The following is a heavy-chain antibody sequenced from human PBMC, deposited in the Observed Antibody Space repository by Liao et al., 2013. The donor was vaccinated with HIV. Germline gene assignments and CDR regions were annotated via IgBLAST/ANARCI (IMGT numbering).Heavy chain of an antibody. D-gene: IGHD4-17*01. Sequence: QVQLQESGPGLVKPSQTLSLTCTVSGGSISYGSYYWSWIRQPAGKGLEWIGRIYTSGSTNYNPSLKSRVTISIDTSKNQFSLKLSSVSAADTAVYYCARSRDITPTVTSDLDSWGQGTLVTVSS. J-gene: IGHJ4*02. CDR3: ARSRDITPTVTSDLDS. CDR1: GGSISYGSYY. CDR2: IYTSGST. V-gene: IGHV4-61*02.